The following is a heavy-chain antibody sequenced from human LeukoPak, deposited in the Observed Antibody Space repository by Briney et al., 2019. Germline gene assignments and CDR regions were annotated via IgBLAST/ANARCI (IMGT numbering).Heavy chain of an antibody. J-gene: IGHJ4*02. CDR2: ISSSSSYI. Sequence: GGPLRLSCAASGFTFSSYSMNWVRQAPGKGPEWVSSISSSSSYIYYADSVKGRFTISRDNAKNSLYLQMNSLRAEDTAVYYCAGGAGDYSSSWYWGQGTLVTVSS. D-gene: IGHD6-13*01. V-gene: IGHV3-21*01. CDR3: AGGAGDYSSSWY. CDR1: GFTFSSYS.